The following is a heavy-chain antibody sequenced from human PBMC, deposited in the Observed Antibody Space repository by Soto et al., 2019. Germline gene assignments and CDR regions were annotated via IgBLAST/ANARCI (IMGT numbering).Heavy chain of an antibody. CDR1: GFTLNRYG. CDR2: VSKSDYT. V-gene: IGHV3-21*01. D-gene: IGHD6-19*01. CDR3: AREDSIIIPAVADF. J-gene: IGHJ4*02. Sequence: GSLTLACAVSGFTLNRYGIIWARQTPGKGLEWVSSVSKSDYTYYSESVKGRFTISRDNARNSVSLQMNNLRAEDTAVYYCAREDSIIIPAVADFWGQGTLVTVSS.